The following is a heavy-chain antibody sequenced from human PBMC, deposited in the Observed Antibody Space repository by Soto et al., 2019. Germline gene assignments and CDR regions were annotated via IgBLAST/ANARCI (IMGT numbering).Heavy chain of an antibody. V-gene: IGHV1-18*01. CDR1: GYTFTSYG. D-gene: IGHD3-9*01. Sequence: ASVKVSCKASGYTFTSYGISWVRQAPGQGLEWMGWISAYNGNTNYAQELQGRVTMTTDTSTSTAYMELRSLRSDDTAVYYCARDLLLTGYYQNAIFDYWGQGTLVTSPQ. CDR2: ISAYNGNT. J-gene: IGHJ4*02. CDR3: ARDLLLTGYYQNAIFDY.